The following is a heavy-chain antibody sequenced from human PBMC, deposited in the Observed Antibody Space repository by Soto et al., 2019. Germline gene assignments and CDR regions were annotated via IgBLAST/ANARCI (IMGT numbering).Heavy chain of an antibody. D-gene: IGHD4-17*01. V-gene: IGHV3-64D*06. CDR2: ISSNGGST. CDR3: VKDHDYDDSNHNWFDP. CDR1: GFTFSSYA. Sequence: GGSLRLSCSASGFTFSSYAMHWVRQAPGKGLEYVSAISSNGGSTYYADSVKGRFTISRDNSKNTLYLQMSSLRAEDTAVYYCVKDHDYDDSNHNWFDPWGQGTLVTVSS. J-gene: IGHJ5*02.